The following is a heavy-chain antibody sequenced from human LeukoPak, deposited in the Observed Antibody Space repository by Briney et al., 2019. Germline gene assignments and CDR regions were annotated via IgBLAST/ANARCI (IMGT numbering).Heavy chain of an antibody. CDR3: ARDHMVRGVKKYYYYGMDV. Sequence: SETLSLTCAVYGGSFSGYYWSWIRQPPGKGLEWIGEINHSGSTNYNPSLKSRVTISVDTSKNQFSLKLSSVTAADTAVYYCARDHMVRGVKKYYYYGMDVWGQGTTVTVSS. V-gene: IGHV4-34*01. J-gene: IGHJ6*02. CDR1: GGSFSGYY. CDR2: INHSGST. D-gene: IGHD3-10*01.